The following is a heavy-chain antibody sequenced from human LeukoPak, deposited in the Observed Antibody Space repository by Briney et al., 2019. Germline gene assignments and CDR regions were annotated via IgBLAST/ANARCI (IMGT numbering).Heavy chain of an antibody. CDR2: INPSGDPT. J-gene: IGHJ3*02. D-gene: IGHD3-22*01. CDR3: ARALYYDSSSDAFDI. CDR1: GYTFTSYY. Sequence: ASVKVSCKASGYTFTSYYMHWVRQAPGQGLEWVGIINPSGDPTTYAQKFQGRVTMTSDMSTSTVYMELSSLRSEDTAVYYCARALYYDSSSDAFDIWGQGTMVTVSS. V-gene: IGHV1-46*01.